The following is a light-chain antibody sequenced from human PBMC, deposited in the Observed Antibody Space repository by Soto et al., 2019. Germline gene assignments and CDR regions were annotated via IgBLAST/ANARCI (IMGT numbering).Light chain of an antibody. CDR3: QQYYSYPRT. Sequence: AIRMTQSPSSLSASTGDRVPITCRASQGISSYLAWYQQKPGKAPKLLIYAASTLKSGVPSRFSGSGSGTDFTLTISCMQSEDFATYYCQQYYSYPRTFGQGTKVEIK. CDR2: AAS. CDR1: QGISSY. V-gene: IGKV1-8*01. J-gene: IGKJ1*01.